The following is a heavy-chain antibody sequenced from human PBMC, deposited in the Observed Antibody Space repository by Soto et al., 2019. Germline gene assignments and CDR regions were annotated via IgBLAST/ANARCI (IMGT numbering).Heavy chain of an antibody. V-gene: IGHV3-21*01. D-gene: IGHD3-22*01. J-gene: IGHJ4*02. Sequence: EVQLVESGGGLVKPGGSLRLSCAASGFTFSSYSMNWVRQAPGKGLEWVSSISSSSSYIYYADSVKGRFTTSRDNAKNSLYLQMNSLRAEDTAVYYCARDSTTMIVVVINYFDYWGQGTLVTVSS. CDR1: GFTFSSYS. CDR2: ISSSSSYI. CDR3: ARDSTTMIVVVINYFDY.